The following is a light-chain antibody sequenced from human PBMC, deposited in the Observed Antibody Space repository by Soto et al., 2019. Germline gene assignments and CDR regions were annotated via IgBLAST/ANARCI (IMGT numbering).Light chain of an antibody. CDR1: SSDIGAYNY. CDR3: ASYTGTSTDVL. J-gene: IGLJ2*01. Sequence: QSVLTQPASVSGSPGQSITISCAGTSSDIGAYNYVSWYQQHPGRAPKLMLYEVSHRPSGVSNRFSGSKSANTASLTISGLQPEDEADYYCASYTGTSTDVLFGGGTPLTVL. V-gene: IGLV2-14*01. CDR2: EVS.